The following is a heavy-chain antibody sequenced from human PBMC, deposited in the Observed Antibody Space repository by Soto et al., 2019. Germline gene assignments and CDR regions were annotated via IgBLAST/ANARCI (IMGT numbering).Heavy chain of an antibody. V-gene: IGHV3-23*01. CDR1: GFTFSSYA. J-gene: IGHJ4*02. Sequence: GGSLRLSCAASGFTFSSYAMSWVRQAPGKGLEWVSAISGSGSTYYADSVKGRFTISRDNSKNTLYLQMNSLRAEDTAVYYCAKVCRPYDSSGYGTDYWGQGTLVTVSS. CDR2: ISGSGST. D-gene: IGHD3-22*01. CDR3: AKVCRPYDSSGYGTDY.